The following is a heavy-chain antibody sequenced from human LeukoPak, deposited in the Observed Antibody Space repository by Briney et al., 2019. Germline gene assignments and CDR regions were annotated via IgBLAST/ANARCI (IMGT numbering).Heavy chain of an antibody. Sequence: SETLSLTCTVAGGSISSYYWSWIRQPPGKGLEWIGYINYSGSTFYNPSLRSRVTMSVDASKRQFSLNLNSVTAADTAVYYCARRGTYYVFDYWGQGTLVTVSS. J-gene: IGHJ4*02. CDR2: INYSGST. V-gene: IGHV4-59*01. D-gene: IGHD1-26*01. CDR3: ARRGTYYVFDY. CDR1: GGSISSYY.